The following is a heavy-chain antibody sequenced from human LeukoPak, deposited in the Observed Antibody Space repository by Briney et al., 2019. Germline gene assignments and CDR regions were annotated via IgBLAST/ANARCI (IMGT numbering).Heavy chain of an antibody. Sequence: SVKVSCKASGGTFSSYAISWVRQAPGQGLEWMGGIIPIFGTANYAQKFQGRVTITADESTSTAYMELSSLRSEDTAVYYCARVYYYDSSGYPENDAFDIWGQGTMVTVSS. V-gene: IGHV1-69*13. CDR3: ARVYYYDSSGYPENDAFDI. CDR1: GGTFSSYA. CDR2: IIPIFGTA. D-gene: IGHD3-22*01. J-gene: IGHJ3*02.